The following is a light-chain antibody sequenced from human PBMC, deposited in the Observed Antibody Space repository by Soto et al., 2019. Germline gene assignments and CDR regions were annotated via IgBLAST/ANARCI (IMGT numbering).Light chain of an antibody. Sequence: EIVLTQSPGTLSLSPGERATLSCRASQNVSSSYLAWYQQKPGQAPRLLIYGASSKATGIPDRFSGSGYGTDFTLTISRLEPEDFAVYYCQQYGSSRWTFGQGTKVDIK. CDR3: QQYGSSRWT. CDR2: GAS. CDR1: QNVSSSY. J-gene: IGKJ1*01. V-gene: IGKV3-20*01.